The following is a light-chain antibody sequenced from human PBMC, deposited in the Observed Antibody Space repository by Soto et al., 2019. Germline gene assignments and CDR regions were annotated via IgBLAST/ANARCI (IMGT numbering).Light chain of an antibody. CDR1: SSDVGGYNY. V-gene: IGLV2-14*01. CDR2: EVS. CDR3: SSYTSSSTLLDV. J-gene: IGLJ1*01. Sequence: QAVVTQPASVSGSPGQSITISCTGTSSDVGGYNYVSWYQQHPGKAPKLMIYEVSNRPSGASNRFSGSKSGNTASLTISGLQAEDEAHYYCSSYTSSSTLLDVFGTGTKLTVL.